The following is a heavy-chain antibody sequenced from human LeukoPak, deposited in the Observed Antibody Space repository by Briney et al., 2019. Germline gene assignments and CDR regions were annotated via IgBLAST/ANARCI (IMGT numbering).Heavy chain of an antibody. V-gene: IGHV1-8*01. D-gene: IGHD6-13*01. Sequence: ASVKVSCKASGYTFTSCDINWVRQAPGQGREWMGWMNPNSGKTGHARKFQGRVIMTKNTSISTAYMEVSSLGYEDTAIYYCARGRPGLASAGTYDFWGQGTLITVSS. CDR3: ARGRPGLASAGTYDF. CDR2: MNPNSGKT. CDR1: GYTFTSCD. J-gene: IGHJ4*02.